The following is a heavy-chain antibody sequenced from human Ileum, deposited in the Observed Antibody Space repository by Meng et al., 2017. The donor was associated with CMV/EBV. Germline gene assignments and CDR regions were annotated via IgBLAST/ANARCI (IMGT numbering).Heavy chain of an antibody. J-gene: IGHJ5*02. CDR2: ISSKSDSI. D-gene: IGHD6-13*01. CDR1: GFTFSSYD. CDR3: ARATAAVPGMNWFDP. V-gene: IGHV3-48*03. Sequence: GGSLRLSCAASGFTFSSYDMNWVRQAPGKGLEWVSYISSKSDSIFQADSLKGRFTISRDNVKNSLYLQMSSLREENTAIYYCARATAAVPGMNWFDPWGQGTLVTVSS.